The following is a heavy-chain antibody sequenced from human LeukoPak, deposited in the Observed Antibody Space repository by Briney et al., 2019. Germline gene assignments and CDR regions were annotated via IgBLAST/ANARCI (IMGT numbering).Heavy chain of an antibody. CDR1: GFTFSSYA. Sequence: GGSLRLSCAASGFTFSSYAMSWVRQAPGKGLEWVSGISGSGGDTYNADSVKGRFTISRDNSKNTLYLQMNSLRAEDTAVYYCAKGFKEHWLVLDYWGQGTLVTVSS. J-gene: IGHJ4*02. D-gene: IGHD6-19*01. CDR2: ISGSGGDT. CDR3: AKGFKEHWLVLDY. V-gene: IGHV3-23*01.